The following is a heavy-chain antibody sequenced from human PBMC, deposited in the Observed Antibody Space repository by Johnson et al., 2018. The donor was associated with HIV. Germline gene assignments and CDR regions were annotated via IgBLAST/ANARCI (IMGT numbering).Heavy chain of an antibody. V-gene: IGHV3-11*04. Sequence: QVQLVESGGGLVKPGGSLRLSCAASGFTFRDYDMSWNRQAPGKGLEWISYISSTSSTIDYVDSVKGRFTVSRDNAKNLLYLQMNSLRAEDTAVYYGAREWGGKWNMAFDIWGQGTMVTVSS. CDR2: ISSTSSTI. CDR1: GFTFRDYD. J-gene: IGHJ3*02. CDR3: AREWGGKWNMAFDI. D-gene: IGHD2/OR15-2a*01.